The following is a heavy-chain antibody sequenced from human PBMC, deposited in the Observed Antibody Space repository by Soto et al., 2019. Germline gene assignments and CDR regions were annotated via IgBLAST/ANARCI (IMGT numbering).Heavy chain of an antibody. CDR2: INPSGGST. V-gene: IGHV1-46*01. J-gene: IGHJ4*02. CDR1: GYTFTSFY. D-gene: IGHD4-17*01. Sequence: QVQLVQSGAEVKKPGASVRVSCKASGYTFTSFYMHWVRQAPGQGLEWMGVINPSGGSTTYAQNFQGRVTVTRDTSTSTVYMEMNSLRSEDTAVFYCARDRGACHAFDNWGQGTLVTVSS. CDR3: ARDRGACHAFDN.